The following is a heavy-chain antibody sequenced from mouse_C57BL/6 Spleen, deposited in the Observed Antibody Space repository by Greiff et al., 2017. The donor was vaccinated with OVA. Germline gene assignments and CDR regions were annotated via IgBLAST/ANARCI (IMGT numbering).Heavy chain of an antibody. CDR1: GYAFSSSW. V-gene: IGHV1-82*01. J-gene: IGHJ2*01. CDR3: ASNFYYGDY. Sequence: VQLQQSGPELVKPGASVKISCKASGYAFSSSWMNWVKQRPGKGLEWIGRIYPGDGDTNYNGKFKGKATLTADKSYSTAYMQLSSLTSEDSAVYFCASNFYYGDYWGQGTTLTVSS. D-gene: IGHD1-2*01. CDR2: IYPGDGDT.